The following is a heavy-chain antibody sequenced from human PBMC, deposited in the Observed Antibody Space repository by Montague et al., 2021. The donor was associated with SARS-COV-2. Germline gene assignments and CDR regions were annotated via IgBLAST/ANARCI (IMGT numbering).Heavy chain of an antibody. Sequence: SLRLSWAASGFTFSSYDMHWVRQAPGKGLEWVAVIRYDGSNQYYGDSVKGRFTISRDNSKNTLYLQMNSLRAEDTAVYYCAREYSAPRWFGEYNRYGMDVWGQGTTVTVSS. D-gene: IGHD3-10*01. CDR1: GFTFSSYD. CDR3: AREYSAPRWFGEYNRYGMDV. V-gene: IGHV3-33*08. CDR2: IRYDGSNQ. J-gene: IGHJ6*02.